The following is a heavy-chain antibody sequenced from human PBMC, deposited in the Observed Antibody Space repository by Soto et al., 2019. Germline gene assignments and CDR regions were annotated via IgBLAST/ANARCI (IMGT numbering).Heavy chain of an antibody. Sequence: QVQLVQSGAEVKKPGSSVKVSCKASGGTFSSYTISWVRQAPGQGLEWMGRIIPILGIANYAQKFQGRVTITADKSTSTAYMELSSLRSEDTAVYYCARDGPEYSTSYFDLWGRGTLVTVSS. CDR1: GGTFSSYT. J-gene: IGHJ2*01. CDR3: ARDGPEYSTSYFDL. CDR2: IIPILGIA. D-gene: IGHD6-6*01. V-gene: IGHV1-69*08.